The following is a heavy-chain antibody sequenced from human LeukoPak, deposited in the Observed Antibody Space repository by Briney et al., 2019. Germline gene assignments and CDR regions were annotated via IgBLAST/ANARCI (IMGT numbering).Heavy chain of an antibody. D-gene: IGHD4-17*01. CDR2: ISYDGSNK. V-gene: IGHV3-30*18. Sequence: GGSLRLSCAASGFTFSSYAMSWVRQAPGKGLEWVAVISYDGSNKYYADSVKGRFTISRDNSKNTLYLQMNSLRAEDTAVYYCAKDLYGYGDYYYGMDVWGQGTTVTVSS. CDR1: GFTFSSYA. J-gene: IGHJ6*02. CDR3: AKDLYGYGDYYYGMDV.